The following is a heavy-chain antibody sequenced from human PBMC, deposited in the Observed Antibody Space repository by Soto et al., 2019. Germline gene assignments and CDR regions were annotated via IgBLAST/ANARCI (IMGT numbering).Heavy chain of an antibody. Sequence: GEALQISGEGSGYTYTNYWLGWVRQLPGKGLEWLGIIYPGDSDTRYSPSFQGQVTITADKSTRTAYLQWNTLEASDTAMYYGAFYYYGMEVWGQGTTVTVSS. V-gene: IGHV5-51*01. CDR1: GYTYTNYW. CDR3: AFYYYGMEV. J-gene: IGHJ6*02. CDR2: IYPGDSDT.